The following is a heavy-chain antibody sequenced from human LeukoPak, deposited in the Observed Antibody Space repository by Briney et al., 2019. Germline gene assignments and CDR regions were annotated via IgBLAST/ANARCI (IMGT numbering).Heavy chain of an antibody. CDR3: AQQVGYCSSGNCYFTY. Sequence: GGSLRLSCAASGFTFSSYTMSWVRQAPGKGLEWVSTITTSDGNTYYADSVKGRFTVSRDNSKNTLYLQMNSLRAEDTAVYYCAQQVGYCSSGNCYFTYWGQGTLVTVSS. V-gene: IGHV3-23*01. CDR1: GFTFSSYT. CDR2: ITTSDGNT. J-gene: IGHJ1*01. D-gene: IGHD2-15*01.